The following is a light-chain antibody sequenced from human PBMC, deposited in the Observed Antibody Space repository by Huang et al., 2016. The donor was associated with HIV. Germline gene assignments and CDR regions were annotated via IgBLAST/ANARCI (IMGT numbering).Light chain of an antibody. CDR2: GTS. CDR1: RSLSST. CDR3: QQYNNWPPA. J-gene: IGKJ1*01. Sequence: EVVMTQSPVTLSVSPGERATLSCRASRSLSSTLAWYQQKLGQAPRLLSYGTSTRSNGNPARFSGTGSGTEFTLTISSLQSEDFAVYYCQQYNNWPPAFGQGTKVEIK. V-gene: IGKV3-15*01.